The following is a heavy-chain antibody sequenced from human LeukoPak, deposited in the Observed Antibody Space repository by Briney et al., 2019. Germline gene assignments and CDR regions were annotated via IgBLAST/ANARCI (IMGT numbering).Heavy chain of an antibody. V-gene: IGHV1-3*01. CDR2: INAGNGNT. Sequence: GASVKVSCKASGYTFTSYAMHWVRQAPGQRLEWMGWINAGNGNTKYSQKFQGRVTITRDTSASTAYMELSSLRSEDTAVYYCARPRVSYSSGWFYYYYYGMDVWGQGTTVTVSS. J-gene: IGHJ6*02. CDR1: GYTFTSYA. D-gene: IGHD6-19*01. CDR3: ARPRVSYSSGWFYYYYYGMDV.